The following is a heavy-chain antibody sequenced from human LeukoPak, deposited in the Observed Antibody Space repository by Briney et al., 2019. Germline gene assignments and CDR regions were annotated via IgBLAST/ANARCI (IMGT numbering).Heavy chain of an antibody. V-gene: IGHV4-31*03. J-gene: IGHJ1*01. CDR1: GASISSGGYY. D-gene: IGHD2-2*01. CDR3: ARGLHCSSTSCYSEYFHH. CDR2: ISYSGSP. Sequence: SETLSLTCTVSGASISSGGYYWSWIRQHPGKGLEWIGYISYSGSPYYNPSLKSRVTISVDTSRNQFSLKLSSVTAAYTAVYYCARGLHCSSTSCYSEYFHHWGQGTMVTVSS.